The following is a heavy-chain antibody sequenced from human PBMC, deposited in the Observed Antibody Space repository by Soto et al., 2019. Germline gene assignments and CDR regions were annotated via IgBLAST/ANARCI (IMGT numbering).Heavy chain of an antibody. CDR3: AREAGVAMFGVVSYYGMDV. CDR1: GYTFTNYY. D-gene: IGHD3-3*02. Sequence: ASVKVSCKASGYTFTNYYIHWVRQAPGQGLEWMGIINPSGSTTYAQKFQGRVTLTRDTSTSTVYMELSRLRSEDAAVYYCAREAGVAMFGVVSYYGMDVWGQGTTVTVSS. V-gene: IGHV1-46*01. J-gene: IGHJ6*02. CDR2: INPSGST.